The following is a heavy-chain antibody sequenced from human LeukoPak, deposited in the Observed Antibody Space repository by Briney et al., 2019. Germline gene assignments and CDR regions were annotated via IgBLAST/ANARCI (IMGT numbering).Heavy chain of an antibody. J-gene: IGHJ6*02. CDR3: TRDYRGKDV. CDR2: IKQDGSDK. CDR1: GFTVSSIH. Sequence: PGGSLRLSCAASGFTVSSIHMVWVRQAPGKGLEWVANIKQDGSDKFYADSMKGRFTISRDNAKNSVYLQMDSLRVEDTAVYYCTRDYRGKDVWGRGTTVTVSS. V-gene: IGHV3-7*01. D-gene: IGHD3-16*02.